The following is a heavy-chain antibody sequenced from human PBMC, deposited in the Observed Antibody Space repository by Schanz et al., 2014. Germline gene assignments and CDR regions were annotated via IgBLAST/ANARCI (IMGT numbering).Heavy chain of an antibody. CDR1: GGSFSGYY. CDR2: IHHSGST. D-gene: IGHD3-10*01. Sequence: QVQLQQWGAGLLKPSETLSLTCAVYGGSFSGYYWTWIRQPPGKGLEWIGEIHHSGSTNYNPSLKSRVTISMDTSKNQFSLILTSVTAADTAVYYCELITLDRGVRNDYWGQGTLVIVSS. V-gene: IGHV4-34*01. CDR3: ELITLDRGVRNDY. J-gene: IGHJ4*02.